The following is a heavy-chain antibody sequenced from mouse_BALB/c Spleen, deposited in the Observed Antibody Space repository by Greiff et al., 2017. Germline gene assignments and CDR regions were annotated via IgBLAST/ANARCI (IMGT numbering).Heavy chain of an antibody. CDR3: ARVDYYGSSWYYAMDY. J-gene: IGHJ4*01. CDR1: GYTFTDYN. V-gene: IGHV1-18*01. CDR2: INPNNGGT. Sequence: EVQRVESGPELVKPGASVKIPCKASGYTFTDYNMDWVKQSHGKSLEWIGDINPNNGGTIYNQKFKGKATLTVDKSSSTAYMELRSLTSEDTAVYYCARVDYYGSSWYYAMDYWGQGTSVTVSS. D-gene: IGHD1-1*01.